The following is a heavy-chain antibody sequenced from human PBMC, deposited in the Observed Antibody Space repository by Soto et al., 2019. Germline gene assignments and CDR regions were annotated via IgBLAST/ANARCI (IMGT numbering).Heavy chain of an antibody. D-gene: IGHD2-15*01. CDR2: INPNDGST. CDR3: AREDGGGGRRHDF. V-gene: IGHV1-46*01. Sequence: QVQLVQSGAEVRKPGASVTISCKTSGYTFAIHYIHWVRQAPGQGLEWMGMINPNDGSTSYVQKFQGRVTMISDTSTRTVFLNMSRLTSDDTAVFFCAREDGGGGRRHDFWGQGTLITVSS. CDR1: GYTFAIHY. J-gene: IGHJ4*02.